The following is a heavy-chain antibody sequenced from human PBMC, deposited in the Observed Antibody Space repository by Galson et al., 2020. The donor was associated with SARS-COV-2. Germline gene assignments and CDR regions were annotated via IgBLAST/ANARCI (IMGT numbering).Heavy chain of an antibody. Sequence: GESLKISCAASGFTFSSFSMHWVRQAPGKGLEWVTVISYDGSNEYYVDSVKGRFTVSRDNSKNTLYLQMNSLRTDDTAVYYCAKDFLGRDADGNYVNHWGQGTLVTVSS. CDR1: GFTFSSFS. J-gene: IGHJ4*02. CDR2: ISYDGSNE. V-gene: IGHV3-30*18. CDR3: AKDFLGRDADGNYVNH. D-gene: IGHD7-27*01.